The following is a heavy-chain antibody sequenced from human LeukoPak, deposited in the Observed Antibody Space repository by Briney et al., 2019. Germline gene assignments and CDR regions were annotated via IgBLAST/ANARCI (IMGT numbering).Heavy chain of an antibody. J-gene: IGHJ5*02. V-gene: IGHV4-39*01. D-gene: IGHD2-2*01. CDR3: ARLDSSSTSCYFGSGPFDP. CDR2: IYYSGST. Sequence: SETLSLTCTVSGGSISSSSYYWGWIRQPPGKGLEWIGSIYYSGSTYYNPSLKSRVTISVDTSKNQFSLKLSSVTAADTAVYYCARLDSSSTSCYFGSGPFDPWGQGTLVTVSS. CDR1: GGSISSSSYY.